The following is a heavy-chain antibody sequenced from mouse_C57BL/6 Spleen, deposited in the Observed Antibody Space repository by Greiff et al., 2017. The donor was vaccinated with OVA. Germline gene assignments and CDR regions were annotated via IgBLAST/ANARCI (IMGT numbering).Heavy chain of an antibody. J-gene: IGHJ3*01. V-gene: IGHV2-2*01. D-gene: IGHD2-4*01. CDR1: GFSLTSYG. CDR3: ARIKVAY. CDR2: IWSGGST. Sequence: VQLQQSGPGLVQPSQSLSITCTVSGFSLTSYGVHWVRQSPGKGLEWLGVIWSGGSTDYNAAFISRLSISKDNSKSQVFFKMNSLQADDTARYYCARIKVAYWGQGTLVTVSA.